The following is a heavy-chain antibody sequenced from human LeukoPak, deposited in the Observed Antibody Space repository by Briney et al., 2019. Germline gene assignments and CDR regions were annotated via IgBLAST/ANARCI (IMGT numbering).Heavy chain of an antibody. CDR2: IYYSGST. CDR3: ASVIAAAGTDYFDY. D-gene: IGHD6-13*01. Sequence: SETLSLTCTVSGGSISSSSYYWGWIRQPPGKGLEWIGSIYYSGSTYYNPSRKSRVTISVDTSKNQFSLKLSSVTAADTAVYYCASVIAAAGTDYFDYWGQGTLVTVSS. CDR1: GGSISSSSYY. V-gene: IGHV4-39*01. J-gene: IGHJ4*02.